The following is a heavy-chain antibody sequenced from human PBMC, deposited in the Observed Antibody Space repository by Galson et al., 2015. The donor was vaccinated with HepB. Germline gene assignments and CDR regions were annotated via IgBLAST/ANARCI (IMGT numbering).Heavy chain of an antibody. CDR1: GGTFSSYA. V-gene: IGHV1-69*10. J-gene: IGHJ2*01. Sequence: SVKVSCKASGGTFSSYAISWVRQAPGQGLEWMGGIIPILGVANYAQKFQGRVTITADKSTSTAYMELSSLRSEDTAVYYCARRLGYCSSTSCYYWYFDLWGRGTLVTVSS. D-gene: IGHD2-2*01. CDR3: ARRLGYCSSTSCYYWYFDL. CDR2: IIPILGVA.